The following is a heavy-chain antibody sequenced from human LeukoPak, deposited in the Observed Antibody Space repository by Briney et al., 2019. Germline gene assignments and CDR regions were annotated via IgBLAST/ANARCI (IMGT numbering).Heavy chain of an antibody. D-gene: IGHD3-10*01. CDR3: ARDRWFGELSPFYYMDV. CDR2: IYTSGST. V-gene: IGHV4-4*07. CDR1: GGSISSYY. J-gene: IGHJ6*03. Sequence: SETLSLTCTVSGGSISSYYWSWIRQPAGKGLEWIGRIYTSGSTNYNPSLKSRVTMSVDTSKNQFSLKLSSVTAADTAVCYCARDRWFGELSPFYYMDVWGKGTTVTVSS.